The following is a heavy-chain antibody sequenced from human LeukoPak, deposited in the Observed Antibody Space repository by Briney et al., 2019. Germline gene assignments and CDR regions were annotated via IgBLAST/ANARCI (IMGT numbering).Heavy chain of an antibody. CDR2: IYYSGST. J-gene: IGHJ4*01. V-gene: IGHV4-39*07. Sequence: PSETLSLTCTVSGGSISSSSYYWGWIRQPPGKGLEWIGSIYYSGSTYYNPSLKSRVTISVDMSKNQFSLKLSSVTAADTAVYYCVAQYSSSSAFSYWNQGTLVTVSS. CDR1: GGSISSSSYY. D-gene: IGHD6-6*01. CDR3: VAQYSSSSAFSY.